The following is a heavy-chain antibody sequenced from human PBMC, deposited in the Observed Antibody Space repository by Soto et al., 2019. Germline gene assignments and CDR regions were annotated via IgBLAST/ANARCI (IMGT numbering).Heavy chain of an antibody. CDR1: GFTFNSYG. D-gene: IGHD2-2*01. CDR3: ARDTGCSLTSCYPDY. Sequence: QVQLVESGGGVVQPGRSLRLSCAASGFTFNSYGMHWVRQAPGKGLEWVAVIWHDGSNDYYADSVKGRFTVSRDNSKNTLELQMTSLRAEDTAVYYCARDTGCSLTSCYPDYWGQGTLVTVSS. CDR2: IWHDGSND. V-gene: IGHV3-33*01. J-gene: IGHJ4*02.